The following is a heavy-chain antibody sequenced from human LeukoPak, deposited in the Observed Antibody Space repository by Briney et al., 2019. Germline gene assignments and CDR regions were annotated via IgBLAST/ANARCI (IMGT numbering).Heavy chain of an antibody. CDR3: ARGGIQLWEDY. Sequence: GGSLRLSCAASGFTSSSYAMHWVRQAPGKGLEWVAVISYDGSNKYYADSVKGRFTISRDNSKNTLYLQMNSLRAEDTAVYYCARGGIQLWEDYWGQGTLVTVSS. V-gene: IGHV3-30*04. CDR1: GFTSSSYA. D-gene: IGHD5-18*01. J-gene: IGHJ4*02. CDR2: ISYDGSNK.